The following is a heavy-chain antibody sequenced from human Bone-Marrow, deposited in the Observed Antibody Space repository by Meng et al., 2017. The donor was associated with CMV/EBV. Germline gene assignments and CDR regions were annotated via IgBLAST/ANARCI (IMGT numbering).Heavy chain of an antibody. V-gene: IGHV4-39*07. CDR2: IYYSGST. Sequence: SETLSLTCTVSGGSISSSSYYWGWIRQPPGKGLEWIGSIYYSGSTYYNPSLKSRVTISVDTSKNQFSLKLSSVTAADTAVYYCARSITIFGVVRRGNYYGMDVWGQGTTVTV. J-gene: IGHJ6*02. CDR1: GGSISSSSYY. D-gene: IGHD3-3*01. CDR3: ARSITIFGVVRRGNYYGMDV.